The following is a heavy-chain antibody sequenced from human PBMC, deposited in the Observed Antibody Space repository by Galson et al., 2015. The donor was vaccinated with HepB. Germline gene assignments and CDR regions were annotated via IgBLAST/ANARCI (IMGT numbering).Heavy chain of an antibody. Sequence: SLRLSCAASGFTFSSYWMSWVRQAPGKGLEWVANIKQDGSEKYYVDSVKGRFTISRDNAKNSLYLQMNSLRAEDTAVYYCARDVGIIEHNFDYWGQGTLVTVSS. J-gene: IGHJ4*02. V-gene: IGHV3-7*03. CDR2: IKQDGSEK. D-gene: IGHD3-16*01. CDR3: ARDVGIIEHNFDY. CDR1: GFTFSSYW.